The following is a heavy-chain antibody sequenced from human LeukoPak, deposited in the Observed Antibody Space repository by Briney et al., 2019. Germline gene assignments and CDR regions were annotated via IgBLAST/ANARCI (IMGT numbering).Heavy chain of an antibody. V-gene: IGHV4-39*01. CDR2: IYYSGST. J-gene: IGHJ5*02. Sequence: PSETLSLTCTVSGGSINSSSYYWGWIRQPPGKGLEWIGSIYYSGSTYYNPSLKSRVTISVDTSKNQFSLKLSSVTAADTAVYYCARSEQNWFDPRGQGTLVTVSS. CDR3: ARSEQNWFDP. CDR1: GGSINSSSYY.